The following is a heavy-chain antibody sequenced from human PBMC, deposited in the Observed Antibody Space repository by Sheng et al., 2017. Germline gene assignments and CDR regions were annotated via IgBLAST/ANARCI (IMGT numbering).Heavy chain of an antibody. CDR3: AKDRPYGSSSWYYFQH. D-gene: IGHD6-13*01. V-gene: IGHV3-30*18. Sequence: QVQLVESGGGVVQPGRSLRLSCAASGFTFSSYGMHWVRQAPGKGLEWVAVISYDGSNKYYADSVKGRFTISRDNSKNTLYLQMNSLRAEDTAVYYCAKDRPYGSSSWYYFQHWGQGTLVTVSS. CDR1: GFTFSSYG. J-gene: IGHJ1*01. CDR2: ISYDGSNK.